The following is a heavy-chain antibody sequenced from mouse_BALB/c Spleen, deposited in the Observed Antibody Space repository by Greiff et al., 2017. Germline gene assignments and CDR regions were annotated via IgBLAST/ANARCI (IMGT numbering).Heavy chain of an antibody. J-gene: IGHJ1*01. CDR1: GFSLTSYS. CDR2: IWGGGST. Sequence: QVQLKQSGPGLVAPSQSLSITCNVSGFSLTSYSVHWVRQPPGKGLEWLGMIWGGGSTDYNSALKSRLSISKDNSKGKVFLRMNSRQTDDTAMYYCAGDEGGNYWYFDVWGAGTSVTVSS. D-gene: IGHD1-1*02. CDR3: AGDEGGNYWYFDV. V-gene: IGHV2-6-4*01.